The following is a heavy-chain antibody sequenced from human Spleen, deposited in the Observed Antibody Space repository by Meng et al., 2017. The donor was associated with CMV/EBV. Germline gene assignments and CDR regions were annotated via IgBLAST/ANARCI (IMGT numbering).Heavy chain of an antibody. CDR3: ARDVAAAYYFDY. CDR1: GGSFSGNY. Sequence: GSLRLSCAVYGGSFSGNYWSWIRQPPGKGLEWIGEINHSGSTNYNPSLKSRVTISVDTSKNQFSLELTSVTTADTAVYYCARDVAAAYYFDYWGQGALVTVSS. D-gene: IGHD6-13*01. J-gene: IGHJ4*02. V-gene: IGHV4-34*01. CDR2: INHSGST.